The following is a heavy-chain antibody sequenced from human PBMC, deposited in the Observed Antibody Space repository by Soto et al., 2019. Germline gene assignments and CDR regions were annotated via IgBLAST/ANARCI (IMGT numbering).Heavy chain of an antibody. J-gene: IGHJ6*02. V-gene: IGHV4-30-4*01. Sequence: QVQLQESGPGLVKPSQTLSLTCTVSGGSISSGDYYWSWLRQPPGKGLEWIGYIYYSGSTHYNPSLKSRVTISVDTSKNQFSLKLSSVTAADTAVYYCARDNGHWIPRGMDVWGQGTTVTVSS. CDR2: IYYSGST. D-gene: IGHD2-2*03. CDR3: ARDNGHWIPRGMDV. CDR1: GGSISSGDYY.